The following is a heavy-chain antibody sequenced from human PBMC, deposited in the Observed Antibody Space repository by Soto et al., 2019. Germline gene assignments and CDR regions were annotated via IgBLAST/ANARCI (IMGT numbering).Heavy chain of an antibody. J-gene: IGHJ4*02. D-gene: IGHD2-8*02. CDR3: ARVQSSLLLDC. CDR1: GGSFSAHY. CDR2: INHSGST. Sequence: QVQLQQWGAGLLKPSETLSLTCAVYGGSFSAHYWSWIRQPPGKGLEWIGEINHSGSTNYNPSLKRRVTISVDTSKNQFSRKLSSVTAADTAVYYFARVQSSLLLDCWGQGILVTVSS. V-gene: IGHV4-34*01.